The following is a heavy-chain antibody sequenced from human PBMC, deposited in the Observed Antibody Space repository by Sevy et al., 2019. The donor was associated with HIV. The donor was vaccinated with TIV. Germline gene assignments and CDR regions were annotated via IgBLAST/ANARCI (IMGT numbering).Heavy chain of an antibody. Sequence: SETLSLTCTVSGGSISSSSYYWGWIRQPPGKGLEWIGSIYYSGSTYYNPSLKSRVTISVDTSKNQFSLKLSSVTAADTAVYYCARITPIWSGEFGYMDVWGKGTTVTVSS. V-gene: IGHV4-39*01. CDR3: ARITPIWSGEFGYMDV. D-gene: IGHD3-10*01. CDR1: GGSISSSSYY. J-gene: IGHJ6*03. CDR2: IYYSGST.